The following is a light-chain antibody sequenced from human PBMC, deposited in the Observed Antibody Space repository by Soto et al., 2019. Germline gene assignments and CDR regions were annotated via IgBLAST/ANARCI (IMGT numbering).Light chain of an antibody. V-gene: IGKV1-5*01. Sequence: DIPLTQSPSTLSAYVGDRVNITCRASQSISDWLAWYQQKAGKAPELLISDASTLATGVPSRFSGSGSGTEFTLTISSLQPEDTASYCCQKCDSVPFGGGTKVEI. CDR3: QKCDSVP. CDR1: QSISDW. CDR2: DAS. J-gene: IGKJ4*01.